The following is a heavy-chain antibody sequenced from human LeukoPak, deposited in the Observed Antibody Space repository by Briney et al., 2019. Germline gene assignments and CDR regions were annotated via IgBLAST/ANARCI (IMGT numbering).Heavy chain of an antibody. V-gene: IGHV1-3*01. J-gene: IGHJ6*02. Sequence: ASVKVSCKASGYNFNYYAMYWVRQAPGQRLEWMGWINGGNDTTKYSQRFQGRVSITRDTSASTAYMELSSLRSEDTAVYYCASPVVRGYYYGMDVWGQGTTVIVSS. CDR1: GYNFNYYA. D-gene: IGHD3-10*01. CDR3: ASPVVRGYYYGMDV. CDR2: INGGNDTT.